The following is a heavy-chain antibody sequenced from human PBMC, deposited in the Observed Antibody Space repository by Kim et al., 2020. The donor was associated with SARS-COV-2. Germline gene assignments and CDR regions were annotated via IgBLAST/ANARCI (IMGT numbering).Heavy chain of an antibody. J-gene: IGHJ6*02. CDR3: ATPVPYCTNGVCWGYYYGMDV. CDR1: GYTLTELS. D-gene: IGHD2-8*01. CDR2: FDPEDGET. Sequence: ASVKVSCKVSGYTLTELSMHWVRQAPGKGLEWMGGFDPEDGETIYAQKFQGRVTMTEDTSTDTAYMELSSLRSEDTAVYYCATPVPYCTNGVCWGYYYGMDVWGQGTTVTVSS. V-gene: IGHV1-24*01.